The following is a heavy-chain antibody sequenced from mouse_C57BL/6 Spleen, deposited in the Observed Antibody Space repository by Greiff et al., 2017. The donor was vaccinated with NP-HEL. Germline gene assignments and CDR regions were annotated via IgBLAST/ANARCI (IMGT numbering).Heavy chain of an antibody. CDR2: IDPNSGGT. V-gene: IGHV1-72*01. J-gene: IGHJ4*01. CDR1: GYTFTSYW. Sequence: VKLQQPGAELVNPGASVKLSCKASGYTFTSYWMHWVKQRPGRGLEWIGRIDPNSGGTKYNEKFKSKATLTVDKPSSTAYMQLSSLTSEDSAVYYCARGEFYYYGSSYDYYAMDYWGQGTSVTVSS. D-gene: IGHD1-1*01. CDR3: ARGEFYYYGSSYDYYAMDY.